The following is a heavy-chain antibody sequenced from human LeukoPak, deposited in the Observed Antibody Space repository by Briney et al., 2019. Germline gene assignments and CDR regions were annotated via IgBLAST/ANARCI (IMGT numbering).Heavy chain of an antibody. D-gene: IGHD3-3*01. CDR3: VYQVQGVVK. J-gene: IGHJ4*02. CDR1: GFTFSSYV. CDR2: ISGDGAST. Sequence: PGGSLRLSCSASGFTFSSYVMHWVRQAPGKGLEYVSGISGDGASTYYADSVKGRFTISRDNSKNTPYVQMTSLRTEDTAVYYCVYQVQGVVKWGQGTLVTVSS. V-gene: IGHV3-64*05.